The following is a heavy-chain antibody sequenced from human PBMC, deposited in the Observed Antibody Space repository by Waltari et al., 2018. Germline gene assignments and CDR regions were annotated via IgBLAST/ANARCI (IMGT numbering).Heavy chain of an antibody. CDR3: AKDTSGYYYGSGIYYVH. J-gene: IGHJ4*02. CDR2: IYSGGST. CDR1: GFTFSSYA. V-gene: IGHV3-23*03. Sequence: EVQLLESGGGLVKPGGSLRLSCAASGFTFSSYAMSWVRQAPGKGLEWVSVIYSGGSTYYADSVKGRFTISRDNSKNTLYLQMNSLRAEDTAVYYCAKDTSGYYYGSGIYYVHWGQGTLVTVSS. D-gene: IGHD3-10*01.